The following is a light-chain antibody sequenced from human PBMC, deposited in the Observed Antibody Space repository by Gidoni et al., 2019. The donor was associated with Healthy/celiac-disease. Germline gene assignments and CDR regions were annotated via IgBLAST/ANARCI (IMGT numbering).Light chain of an antibody. V-gene: IGKV3-20*01. CDR3: QQYGSSPLT. J-gene: IGKJ4*01. CDR2: GAS. CDR1: QSVSSSY. Sequence: EIVLTQSPGTLSLSPGERATLSRRASQSVSSSYLAWYHQKPGQAPRLLIYGASSRATGIPDRFSGSGSGTDFTLTISRLEPEDFAVYYCQQYGSSPLTFGGGTKVEIK.